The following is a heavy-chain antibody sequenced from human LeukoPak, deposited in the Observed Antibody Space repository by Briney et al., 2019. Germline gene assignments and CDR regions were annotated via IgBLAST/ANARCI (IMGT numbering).Heavy chain of an antibody. CDR2: ISTKGGTI. J-gene: IGHJ4*02. CDR3: VKGGPTTNTAVAGAFED. CDR1: EFIFSNFA. V-gene: IGHV3-64D*09. D-gene: IGHD6-19*01. Sequence: PGGSLRLSCSASEFIFSNFAMHWVRQAPGKGLEYVSAISTKGGTIYYADSVKGRFTISRDNSNNTLYLQMSSLRPEDTAVYYCVKGGPTTNTAVAGAFEDWGQGTLVTVSS.